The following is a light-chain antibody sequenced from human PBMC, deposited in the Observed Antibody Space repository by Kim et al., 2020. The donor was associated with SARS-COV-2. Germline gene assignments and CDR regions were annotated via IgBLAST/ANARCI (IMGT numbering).Light chain of an antibody. V-gene: IGLV1-51*01. CDR2: DNN. Sequence: GQKVTISCSGSSSNIGNNYVSWYQQLPGTAPTLLIYDNNKRPSGIPDRFSGSKSGTSATLGITGLQTGDEADYYCGTWDSSLSPWVFGGGTQLTVL. CDR1: SSNIGNNY. J-gene: IGLJ3*02. CDR3: GTWDSSLSPWV.